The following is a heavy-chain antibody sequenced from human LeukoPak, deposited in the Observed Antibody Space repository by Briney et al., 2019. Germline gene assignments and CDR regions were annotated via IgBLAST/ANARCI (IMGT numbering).Heavy chain of an antibody. Sequence: ASVKVSCKASGGTFSSYAISWVRQAPGQGLEWMGGIIPIFGTANYAQKFQGRVTITADVSTSTAYMELSSLRSEDTAVYYCARGWDSSGQMPFLYCGQGTLVTVSS. V-gene: IGHV1-69*13. CDR1: GGTFSSYA. D-gene: IGHD3-22*01. CDR2: IIPIFGTA. J-gene: IGHJ4*02. CDR3: ARGWDSSGQMPFLY.